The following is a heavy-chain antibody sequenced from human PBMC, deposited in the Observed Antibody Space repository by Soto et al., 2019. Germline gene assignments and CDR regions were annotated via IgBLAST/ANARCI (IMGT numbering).Heavy chain of an antibody. V-gene: IGHV1-18*01. J-gene: IGHJ5*02. CDR3: ARAGSGWYGMRWFDR. CDR1: VYTFTSSV. D-gene: IGHD6-19*01. Sequence: QVQLVQSGADVKKPGASVKVSCKASVYTFTSSVISWVRQAPGQGLECMGWISAYNGNTNYAQKLQGRVTRTTDTSTSTAYMELRSMRSDDTAVYYCARAGSGWYGMRWFDRWGQGTLVTVSS. CDR2: ISAYNGNT.